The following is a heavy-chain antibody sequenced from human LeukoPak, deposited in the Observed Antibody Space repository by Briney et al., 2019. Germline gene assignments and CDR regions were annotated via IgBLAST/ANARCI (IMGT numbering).Heavy chain of an antibody. V-gene: IGHV3-15*01. CDR2: IKSKTDGGTT. CDR3: TTVIGIAVALY. D-gene: IGHD6-19*01. Sequence: PGGSLRLSCAASGFTFSDFGMHWVRQAPGKGLEWVGRIKSKTDGGTTDYAAPVKGRFTISRDDSKNTLYLQMNSLKTEDTAVYYCTTVIGIAVALYWGQGTLVTVSS. J-gene: IGHJ4*02. CDR1: GFTFSDFG.